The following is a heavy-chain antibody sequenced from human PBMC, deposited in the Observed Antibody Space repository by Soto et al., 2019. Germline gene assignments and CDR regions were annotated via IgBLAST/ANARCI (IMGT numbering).Heavy chain of an antibody. D-gene: IGHD7-27*01. V-gene: IGHV3-23*01. CDR3: AKWGNDWGYYYGLHV. CDR2: ISESADST. Sequence: LRLSCAASGFTFSSYAMSWVRQAPGKGLQWVSTISESADSTYYADSVKGRFTIFRDSSKSTLYLQMNSLRAEDTAVYFCAKWGNDWGYYYGLHVWGQGTTVTVSS. J-gene: IGHJ6*02. CDR1: GFTFSSYA.